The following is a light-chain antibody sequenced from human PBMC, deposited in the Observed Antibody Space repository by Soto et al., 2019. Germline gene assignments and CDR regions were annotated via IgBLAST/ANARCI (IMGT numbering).Light chain of an antibody. V-gene: IGLV1-40*01. CDR1: SSDIGAGYD. CDR3: QSFDNSLVV. J-gene: IGLJ2*01. CDR2: GNT. Sequence: QSVLTQPPSVSGAPGQRVTISCTGSSSDIGAGYDVHWYQQLPGTAPKLLMYGNTNRASGVPARFSGSKSGTSASLAITGLQAEDEADYYCQSFDNSLVVFGGGTKVTVL.